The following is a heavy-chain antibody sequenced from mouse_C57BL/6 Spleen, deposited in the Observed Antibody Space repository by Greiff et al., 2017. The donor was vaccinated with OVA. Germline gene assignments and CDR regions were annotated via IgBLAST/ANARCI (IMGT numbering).Heavy chain of an antibody. D-gene: IGHD2-2*01. J-gene: IGHJ4*01. Sequence: VQLQQSGAELVRPGASVTLSCKASGYTFTDYEMHWVKQTPVHGLEWIGAIDPETGGTAYNQKFKGKAILTADKSSSTAYMELRSLTSEDSAVYYCTRSLYGYDYAMDYWGQGTSVTVSS. CDR1: GYTFTDYE. CDR3: TRSLYGYDYAMDY. CDR2: IDPETGGT. V-gene: IGHV1-15*01.